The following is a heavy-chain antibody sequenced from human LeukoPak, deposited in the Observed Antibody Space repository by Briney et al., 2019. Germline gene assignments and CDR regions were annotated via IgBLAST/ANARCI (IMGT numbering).Heavy chain of an antibody. CDR2: ISHTGST. CDR1: NVPITSTKW. Sequence: PSETLSLTCTVSNVPITSTKWWSGVRQPPGEGLEWMGEISHTGSTNYNPSFNSRVTMSVDKSENQFSLNLKSVTAADMALYYCASSSLVVVVTYGFDIWGRGTAVTVSS. J-gene: IGHJ3*02. CDR3: ASSSLVVVVTYGFDI. D-gene: IGHD2-21*01. V-gene: IGHV4-4*02.